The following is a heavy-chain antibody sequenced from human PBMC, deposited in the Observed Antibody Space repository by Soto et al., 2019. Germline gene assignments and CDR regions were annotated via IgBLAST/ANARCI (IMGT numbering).Heavy chain of an antibody. Sequence: QVQVVESGGGVVQPGRSLRLSCAASGFTFSRYAIHWVRQAPGKGLEWVAVISRDGTNKYYVDSVKGRFTISRDNSRNTLYLQMNSLRHEDAAVYYCSRSRSGAVADSFDFWGQGTLDTVSS. CDR3: SRSRSGAVADSFDF. J-gene: IGHJ4*02. CDR1: GFTFSRYA. D-gene: IGHD3-10*01. CDR2: ISRDGTNK. V-gene: IGHV3-30*04.